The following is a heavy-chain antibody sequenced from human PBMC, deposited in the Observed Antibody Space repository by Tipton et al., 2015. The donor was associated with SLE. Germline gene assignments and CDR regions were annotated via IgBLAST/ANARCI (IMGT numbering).Heavy chain of an antibody. D-gene: IGHD3-10*01. CDR1: GGSFSGYY. CDR2: INHSGST. V-gene: IGHV4-34*01. J-gene: IGHJ4*02. Sequence: TLSLTCAVYGGSFSGYYWSWIRQPPGKGLEWIGEINHSGSTNYNPSLKSRVTISVDTSKNQFSLKLSSGTAADTAVYDCASLRTEYYYGSRADYWGQGTLVTVSS. CDR3: ASLRTEYYYGSRADY.